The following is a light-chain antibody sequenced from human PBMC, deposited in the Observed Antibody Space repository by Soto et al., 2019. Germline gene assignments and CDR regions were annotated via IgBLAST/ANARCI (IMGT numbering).Light chain of an antibody. J-gene: IGKJ3*01. V-gene: IGKV1-39*01. CDR2: TAS. Sequence: DIQMTQSPSSLSASVGDRVTITCRASQTINTYLNWYQQKPGKAPKVLIHTASTLLSGVPSRFSGSGSGTYFALTINNLQPEDFATYYCQQSYSFTVGPGTKVDIK. CDR3: QQSYSFT. CDR1: QTINTY.